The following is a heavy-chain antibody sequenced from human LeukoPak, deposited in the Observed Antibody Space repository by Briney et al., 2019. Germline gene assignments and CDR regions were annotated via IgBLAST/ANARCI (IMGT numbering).Heavy chain of an antibody. V-gene: IGHV3-15*01. J-gene: IGHJ4*02. D-gene: IGHD3-10*01. Sequence: GGSLRLSCAASGFTFSNAWMSWVRQAPGKGREWVGRIKSKTDGGTTDYAAPVKGRFTISRDDSQNTLYLQMNSLKTEGTAVYYCTTELGLSFGVRYFDHWGQGTSATVSS. CDR3: TTELGLSFGVRYFDH. CDR1: GFTFSNAW. CDR2: IKSKTDGGTT.